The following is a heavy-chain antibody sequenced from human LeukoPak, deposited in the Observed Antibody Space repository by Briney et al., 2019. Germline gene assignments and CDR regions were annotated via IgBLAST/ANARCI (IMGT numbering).Heavy chain of an antibody. D-gene: IGHD6-19*01. CDR1: GYSFTCYW. Sequence: GESLKISCXGSGYSFTCYWIGWVRQMAGKGLEWMGIIYPGDSDTRYSPSFQGQVTISADKSISTAYLQWSSLKASDTAMYYCARTAVAGTGGWYFDLWGRGTLVTVSS. J-gene: IGHJ2*01. CDR2: IYPGDSDT. CDR3: ARTAVAGTGGWYFDL. V-gene: IGHV5-51*01.